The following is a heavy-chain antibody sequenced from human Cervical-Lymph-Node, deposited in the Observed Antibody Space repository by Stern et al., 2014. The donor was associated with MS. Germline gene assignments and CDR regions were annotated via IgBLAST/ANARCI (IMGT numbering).Heavy chain of an antibody. D-gene: IGHD1-20*01. V-gene: IGHV1-46*01. J-gene: IGHJ4*02. Sequence: VQLVESGAEVKKPGASVKVSCKASGYTFTTSYIHWVRQAPGQGLEWMGLIDPSGGSTSFAQKFQGRVTVTRDTSTSTVYMEVSSLRSEDTAVYYCARVGNWNLYYFDYWGQGTLVTVSS. CDR3: ARVGNWNLYYFDY. CDR2: IDPSGGST. CDR1: GYTFTTSY.